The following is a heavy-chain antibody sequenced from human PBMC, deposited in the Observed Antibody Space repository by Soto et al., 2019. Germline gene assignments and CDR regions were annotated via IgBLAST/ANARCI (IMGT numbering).Heavy chain of an antibody. V-gene: IGHV4-59*01. D-gene: IGHD5-18*01. J-gene: IGHJ4*02. CDR1: GGSISSYY. CDR3: ARDNGYRYGYTLDH. CDR2: IYYSGST. Sequence: SETLSLTCTVSGGSISSYYWSWIRQPPGKGLEWIGYIYYSGSTNYNPSLKSRVTISVDTSKNQFSLKLSSVTAADTAVYYCARDNGYRYGYTLDHWGQGTLVTVSS.